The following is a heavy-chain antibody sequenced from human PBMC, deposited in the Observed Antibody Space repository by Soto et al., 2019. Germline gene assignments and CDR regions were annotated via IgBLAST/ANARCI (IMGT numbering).Heavy chain of an antibody. CDR3: AKDTSKYSSNWPAYYGMDV. J-gene: IGHJ6*02. Sequence: PGGSLRLSCVTSGFTFNTFAMSWVRRAPGEGLEWVSAISISGDRTYYADSVKGRFFISRDNSNNTLFLRVSSLRVEDTATYYCAKDTSKYSSNWPAYYGMDVWGQGTTVTVSS. CDR2: ISISGDRT. V-gene: IGHV3-23*01. D-gene: IGHD6-13*01. CDR1: GFTFNTFA.